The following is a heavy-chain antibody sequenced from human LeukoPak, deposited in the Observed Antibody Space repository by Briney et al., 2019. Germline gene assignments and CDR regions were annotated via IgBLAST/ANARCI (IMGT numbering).Heavy chain of an antibody. D-gene: IGHD6-19*01. CDR2: INGDGSNT. J-gene: IGHJ3*02. CDR3: ARSKGWYSTDAFDI. CDR1: GFTFSSHW. Sequence: PGGSLRLSCAASGFTFSSHWVHWVRQAPGKGLVWVSRINGDGSNTTYADSVKGRFTISRDNAKNTLYLQMNSLRAEDTAVYHRARSKGWYSTDAFDIWGQGTMVTVSS. V-gene: IGHV3-74*03.